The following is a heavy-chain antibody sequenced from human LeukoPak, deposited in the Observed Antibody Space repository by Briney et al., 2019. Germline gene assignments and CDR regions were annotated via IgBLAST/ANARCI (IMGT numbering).Heavy chain of an antibody. V-gene: IGHV3-30*18. Sequence: GKSLRLSCAPSGFTFSSYGMHWVRQAPGKGLEWVAVIANEGGNRYYVDSVKGRFTISRDNSKNTLYLQMDSLRAEDTAVYYCAKSSRKQRITMTLVVTKTMGSMDVWGQGTTVIVSS. CDR2: IANEGGNR. D-gene: IGHD3-22*01. CDR3: AKSSRKQRITMTLVVTKTMGSMDV. J-gene: IGHJ6*02. CDR1: GFTFSSYG.